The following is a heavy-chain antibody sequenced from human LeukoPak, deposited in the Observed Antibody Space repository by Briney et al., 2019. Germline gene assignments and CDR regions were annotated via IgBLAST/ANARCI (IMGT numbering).Heavy chain of an antibody. CDR3: AKDSTTVTTGHFDY. V-gene: IGHV3-9*01. CDR1: GFTFDDYA. CDR2: ISWNSGSI. D-gene: IGHD4-17*01. Sequence: GRSLRLSCAASGFTFDDYAMPWVRHAPGKGLEWVSGISWNSGSIGYADSVKGRFTISRDNAKNSLYLQMNSLRAEDTALYYCAKDSTTVTTGHFDYWGQGTLVTVSS. J-gene: IGHJ4*02.